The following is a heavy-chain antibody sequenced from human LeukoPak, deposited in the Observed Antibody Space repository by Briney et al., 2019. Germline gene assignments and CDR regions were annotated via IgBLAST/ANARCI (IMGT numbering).Heavy chain of an antibody. V-gene: IGHV3-33*01. Sequence: GGSLRLSCAASGFSFSNHGMHWVRQAPGKGLEWVAVIWYDGSNKYYADSVKGRFTISRDNSKNTVYLQRNSLRAEDTAVYYCAREAMGTIPYFDYWGQGTLVTVSS. J-gene: IGHJ4*02. CDR2: IWYDGSNK. CDR1: GFSFSNHG. CDR3: AREAMGTIPYFDY. D-gene: IGHD5-24*01.